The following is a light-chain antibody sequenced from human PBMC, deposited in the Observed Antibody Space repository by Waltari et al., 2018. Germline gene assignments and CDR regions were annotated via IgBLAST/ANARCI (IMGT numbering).Light chain of an antibody. J-gene: IGKJ2*01. CDR2: GAS. CDR1: QSVSSH. CDR3: QQYNNWPEYS. V-gene: IGKV3-15*01. Sequence: EIVMTQSPGTLSVSPGERAVLSCRATQSVSSHLGWYRQKPGQAPRLLISGASTGSTGVPPRFSGSGSETDFTLTISSLQSEDFAVYYCQQYNNWPEYSFGQGTKLEI.